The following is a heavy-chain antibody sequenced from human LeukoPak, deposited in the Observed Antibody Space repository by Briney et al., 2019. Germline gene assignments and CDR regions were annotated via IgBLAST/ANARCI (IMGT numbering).Heavy chain of an antibody. V-gene: IGHV1-24*01. D-gene: IGHD4-23*01. J-gene: IGHJ4*02. Sequence: ASVKVSCKVSGYTLTELSMHWVRQAPGKGLEWMGGFDPEDGETIYAQKFQGRVTMTEDTSTDTAYMELSSLRSEDTAVYYCATILPYGGKGGPYDYWGQGTLVTVSS. CDR2: FDPEDGET. CDR1: GYTLTELS. CDR3: ATILPYGGKGGPYDY.